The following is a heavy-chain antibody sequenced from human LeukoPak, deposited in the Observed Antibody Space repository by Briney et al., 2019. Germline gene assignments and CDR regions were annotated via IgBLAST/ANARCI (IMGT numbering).Heavy chain of an antibody. J-gene: IGHJ6*03. CDR1: GYTFTSYD. D-gene: IGHD4-11*01. Sequence: ASVKVSCKASGYTFTSYDINWVRQATGQGLEWMGWMNPNSGNTGYAQKFQGRVTITRNTSISAAYMELSSLRSEDTAVYYCAIGPTTVTQITYYYYYMDVWGKGTTVTVSS. V-gene: IGHV1-8*03. CDR2: MNPNSGNT. CDR3: AIGPTTVTQITYYYYYMDV.